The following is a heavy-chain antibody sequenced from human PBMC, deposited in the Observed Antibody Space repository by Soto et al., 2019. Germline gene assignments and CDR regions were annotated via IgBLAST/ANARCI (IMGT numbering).Heavy chain of an antibody. CDR3: AKDGYGDYALLTDY. V-gene: IGHV3-30*18. Sequence: QVQLVESGGGVVQPGRSLRLSCAASGFTFSSYGMHWVRQAPGKGLEWVAVISYDGSNKYYADSVKGRLTISRDNSKNTLYLQMNSLRGEDTAVYYCAKDGYGDYALLTDYWGQGTLVTVSS. J-gene: IGHJ4*02. CDR2: ISYDGSNK. D-gene: IGHD4-17*01. CDR1: GFTFSSYG.